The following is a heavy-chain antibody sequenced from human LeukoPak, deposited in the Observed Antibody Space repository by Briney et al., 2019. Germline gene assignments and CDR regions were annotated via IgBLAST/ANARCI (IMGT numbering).Heavy chain of an antibody. V-gene: IGHV3-11*04. Sequence: SPGGSLRLSCAASGFTFSDYYMSWIRQAPGKGLEWVSYISSSGSTIYYADSVKGRFTISRDNAKNSLYLQTNSLRAEDTAVYYCARGKTHLSAFDIWGQGTMVTVSS. CDR1: GFTFSDYY. J-gene: IGHJ3*02. CDR3: ARGKTHLSAFDI. CDR2: ISSSGSTI.